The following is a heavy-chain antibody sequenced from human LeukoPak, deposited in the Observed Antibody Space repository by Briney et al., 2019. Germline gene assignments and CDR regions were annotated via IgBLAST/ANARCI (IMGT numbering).Heavy chain of an antibody. D-gene: IGHD2-2*01. Sequence: ASVKVSCKASGYTFTSYGITWVRQAPGQGLEWMGWISAYNGNTNYAQKFQGRVTMTIDTSTSTAYMELRSLRSDDTALYYCARGVVRVVVVPAGHFDYWGQGTLVTVSS. CDR1: GYTFTSYG. J-gene: IGHJ4*02. CDR3: ARGVVRVVVVPAGHFDY. CDR2: ISAYNGNT. V-gene: IGHV1-18*01.